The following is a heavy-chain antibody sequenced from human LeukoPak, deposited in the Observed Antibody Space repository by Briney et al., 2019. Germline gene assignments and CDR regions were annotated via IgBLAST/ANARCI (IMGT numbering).Heavy chain of an antibody. J-gene: IGHJ4*02. CDR2: INPNSGGT. CDR1: GYTFTVYY. CDR3: ARDLWGYSYGPSVDC. Sequence: ASVKVSCKASGYTFTVYYMHGVGQAPGQGHEWMGWINPNSGGTYYAQKFQGRVTMTRDTSITTVYLELSRLRSDDTAVYYCARDLWGYSYGPSVDCWGQGTLVTVSS. V-gene: IGHV1-2*02. D-gene: IGHD5-18*01.